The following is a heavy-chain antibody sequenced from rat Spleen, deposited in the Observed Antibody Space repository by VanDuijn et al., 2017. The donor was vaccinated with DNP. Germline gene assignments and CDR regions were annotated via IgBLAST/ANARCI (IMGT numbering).Heavy chain of an antibody. J-gene: IGHJ3*01. CDR1: GFTFSDYY. D-gene: IGHD1-11*01. Sequence: EVQLVESGGGLVQPGRSLKLSCAASGFTFSDYYMAWIRQAPGKGLEGVASITNTGDGSYYSDSVKGRFSISRDNTKSTLYLQMDSLRSEDTATYYCTTDLNYGGGQGTLVTVSS. V-gene: IGHV5-20*01. CDR3: TTDLNYG. CDR2: ITNTGDGS.